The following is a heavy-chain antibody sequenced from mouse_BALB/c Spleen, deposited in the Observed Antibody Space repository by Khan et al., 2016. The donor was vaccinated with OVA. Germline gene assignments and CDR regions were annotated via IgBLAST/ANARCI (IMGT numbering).Heavy chain of an antibody. J-gene: IGHJ3*01. Sequence: VQLKESGPSLVKPSQTLSLTCSVTGDSITSGYWSWIRKFPGNKLEYMGYMIYTGYTDYNPSLKSRIAIPRHTSKNQYYLQLNSVTAEDTATYYCARSTYRYAFAYWGQGTLVTVSA. V-gene: IGHV3-8*02. CDR1: GDSITSGY. CDR2: MIYTGYT. CDR3: ARSTYRYAFAY. D-gene: IGHD2-14*01.